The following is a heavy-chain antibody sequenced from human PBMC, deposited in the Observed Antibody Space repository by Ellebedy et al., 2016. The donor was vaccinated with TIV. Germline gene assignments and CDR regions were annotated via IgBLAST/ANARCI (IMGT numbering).Heavy chain of an antibody. CDR3: ASPDSSGYYYYGMDV. CDR1: GFTFSSYA. Sequence: PGGSLRLSCAASGFTFSSYAMHWVRQAPGKGLEWVAVISYDGSNKYYADSVKGRFTISRDNSKNTLYLQMNSLRAEDTAVYYCASPDSSGYYYYGMDVWGQGITVTVSS. CDR2: ISYDGSNK. V-gene: IGHV3-30-3*01. D-gene: IGHD3-22*01. J-gene: IGHJ6*02.